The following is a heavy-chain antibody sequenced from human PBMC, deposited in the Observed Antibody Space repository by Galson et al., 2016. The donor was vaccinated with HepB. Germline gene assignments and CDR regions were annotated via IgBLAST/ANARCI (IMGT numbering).Heavy chain of an antibody. CDR2: ITSSSDTM. V-gene: IGHV3-48*02. J-gene: IGHJ4*02. CDR1: GFIFSVYN. D-gene: IGHD3-16*01. CDR3: ARDDYFRLGY. Sequence: LRLSCAASGFIFSVYNMNWARQAPGKGPEWIAWITSSSDTMYYADSVKGRFTISRDNAKNSMYLEMNSLRDEDTAVYYCARDDYFRLGYWGQGTLVTVSS.